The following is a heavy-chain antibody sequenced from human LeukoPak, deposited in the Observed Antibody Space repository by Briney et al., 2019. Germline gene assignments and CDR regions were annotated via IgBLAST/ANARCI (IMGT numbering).Heavy chain of an antibody. D-gene: IGHD3-22*01. Sequence: SETLSLTCTVSGGSISSYYWSWIRQPPGKGLEWIGYIHYTGSTNYNPSLKSRVTMSVDTSKNQFSLKLSSVTAADTAVYYCAGAKYYYDSSYGYWGQGTLVTVSS. V-gene: IGHV4-59*12. CDR2: IHYTGST. CDR1: GGSISSYY. J-gene: IGHJ4*02. CDR3: AGAKYYYDSSYGY.